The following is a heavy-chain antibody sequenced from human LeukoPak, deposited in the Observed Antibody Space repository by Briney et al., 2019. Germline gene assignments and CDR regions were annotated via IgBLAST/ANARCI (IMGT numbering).Heavy chain of an antibody. V-gene: IGHV3-7*03. CDR1: GFTFRDYT. CDR3: ARGGGLDV. CDR2: INHNGNVN. D-gene: IGHD3-16*01. J-gene: IGHJ6*02. Sequence: PGGSLRLSCAASGFTFRDYTMNWARQAPGKGLEWVASINHNGNVNYYVDSVKGRFPISRENAKNSLYLEMSNLRAEETAVYFCARGGGLDVWGQGATVTVSS.